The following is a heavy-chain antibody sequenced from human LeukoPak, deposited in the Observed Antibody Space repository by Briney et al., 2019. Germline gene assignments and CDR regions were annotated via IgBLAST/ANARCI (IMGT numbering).Heavy chain of an antibody. D-gene: IGHD4-17*01. J-gene: IGHJ4*02. CDR3: ARDTGMTTVTLFDY. CDR1: GGTFSSYA. Sequence: SVKVSCKASGGTFSSYAISWVRQAPGQGLEWMGRIIPIFGTANYAQKSQGRVTITTDESTSTAYMELSSLRSEDTAVYYCARDTGMTTVTLFDYWGQGTLVTVSS. V-gene: IGHV1-69*05. CDR2: IIPIFGTA.